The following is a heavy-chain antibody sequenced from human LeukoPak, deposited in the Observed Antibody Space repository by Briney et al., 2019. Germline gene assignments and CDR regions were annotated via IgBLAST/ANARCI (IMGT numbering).Heavy chain of an antibody. J-gene: IGHJ6*03. CDR1: GFTFSSYS. Sequence: GGSLRLSCAASGFTFSSYSMNWVRQAPGKGLEWVSYISSTSSTIYYADSVKGRFTISRDNAKNSLYLQMNSLRAEDTAVYYCARSSSSMTSMDVWGKGTTVTVSS. CDR2: ISSTSSTI. CDR3: ARSSSSMTSMDV. V-gene: IGHV3-48*01. D-gene: IGHD6-6*01.